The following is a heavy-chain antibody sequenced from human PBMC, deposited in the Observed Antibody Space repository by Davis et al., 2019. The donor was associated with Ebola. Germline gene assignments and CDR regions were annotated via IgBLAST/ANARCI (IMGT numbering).Heavy chain of an antibody. Sequence: GESLKISCAASGFTFCSYWMHWVRQAPGKGLVWVSRINSDGSSTSYADSVKGRFTISRDNAKNTLYLQMNSLRAEDTAVYYCARDFTTVGRGWFDPWGQGTLVTVSS. D-gene: IGHD1-14*01. CDR1: GFTFCSYW. J-gene: IGHJ5*02. CDR3: ARDFTTVGRGWFDP. V-gene: IGHV3-74*01. CDR2: INSDGSST.